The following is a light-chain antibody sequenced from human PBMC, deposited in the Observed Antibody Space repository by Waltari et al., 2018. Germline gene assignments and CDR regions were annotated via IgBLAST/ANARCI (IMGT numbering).Light chain of an antibody. CDR1: QSISST. CDR2: DAS. Sequence: EIVMTQSPATLSVSPGEKATPSCRASQSISSTLAWYQQKPGQAPRLLIYDASTRATGIPARFSGSGSGTEFTLTISSLQSEDFAVYYCQQYYNWPRLTFGGGTKVEIK. J-gene: IGKJ4*01. CDR3: QQYYNWPRLT. V-gene: IGKV3-15*01.